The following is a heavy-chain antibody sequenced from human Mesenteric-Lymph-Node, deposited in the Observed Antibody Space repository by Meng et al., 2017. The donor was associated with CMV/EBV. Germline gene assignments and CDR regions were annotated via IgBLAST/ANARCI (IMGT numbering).Heavy chain of an antibody. CDR2: IAPDGGWT. J-gene: IGHJ4*02. D-gene: IGHD1-1*01. Sequence: GGSLRLSCVASGFTLSTYAMSWVRQAPGKGLMWVSEIAPDGGWTRDADSVKGRFSISRDNAKSTLFLQMNSLRVEDTAVYYCVRGTRDWKGVDYWGQGALVTVSS. CDR3: VRGTRDWKGVDY. CDR1: GFTLSTYA. V-gene: IGHV3-74*01.